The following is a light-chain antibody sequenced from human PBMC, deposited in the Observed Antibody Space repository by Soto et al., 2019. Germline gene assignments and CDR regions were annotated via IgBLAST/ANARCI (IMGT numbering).Light chain of an antibody. Sequence: IVLTQSPCTLSLSTGERATLSCRASQSVSSKLAWYQQKPGQAPRLLIYGASTRATGIPARFSGSGSGTEFTLTISSLQSEDFAFYYCQQCNNWPRTFGQGTKVDIK. CDR2: GAS. CDR3: QQCNNWPRT. CDR1: QSVSSK. J-gene: IGKJ1*01. V-gene: IGKV3-15*01.